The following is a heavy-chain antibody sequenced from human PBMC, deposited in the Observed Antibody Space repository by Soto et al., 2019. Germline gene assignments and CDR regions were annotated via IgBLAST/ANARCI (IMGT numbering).Heavy chain of an antibody. J-gene: IGHJ6*02. D-gene: IGHD4-4*01. Sequence: GDGRVWIGEINHSGSTNYNPSLKSRVTISVDTSKNQFSLKLSSVTAADTAVYYCARGMTTVIPPYYYYYGMDVWGQGTTVTVSS. CDR2: INHSGST. V-gene: IGHV4-34*01. CDR3: ARGMTTVIPPYYYYYGMDV.